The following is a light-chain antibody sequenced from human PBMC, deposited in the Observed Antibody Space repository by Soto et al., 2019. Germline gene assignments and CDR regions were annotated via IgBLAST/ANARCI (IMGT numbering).Light chain of an antibody. V-gene: IGKV3-20*01. CDR1: QSVSSSY. Sequence: EIVMTQSPATLSVSPGERATLSCRAVQSVSSSYLAWYQQKPGQAPRLLIYGASSRATGIPDRFSGSGSGTDFTLSISRLEREEVAECNRQHYGTMTPCTFVLGTKVDIK. J-gene: IGKJ1*01. CDR3: QHYGTMTPCT. CDR2: GAS.